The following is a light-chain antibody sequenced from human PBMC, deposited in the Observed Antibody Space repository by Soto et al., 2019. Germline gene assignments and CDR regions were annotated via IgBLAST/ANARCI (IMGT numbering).Light chain of an antibody. V-gene: IGKV3-20*01. Sequence: EIVLTQSPGTLSSSPGERATLSCRASQSVSSSYLAWYQQKFGQAPRLLIYDASRRATGIPDRFSGSGSGTDFTLTITRLEPEDFAVYYCQQYVGSPYTFGQGTKLEIK. CDR1: QSVSSSY. CDR2: DAS. CDR3: QQYVGSPYT. J-gene: IGKJ2*01.